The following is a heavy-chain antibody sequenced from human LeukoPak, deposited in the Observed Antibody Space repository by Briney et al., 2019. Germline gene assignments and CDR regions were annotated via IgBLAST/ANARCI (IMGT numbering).Heavy chain of an antibody. D-gene: IGHD2-2*01. V-gene: IGHV3-23*01. CDR1: GFTFSSYA. CDR3: AKDSYVVVPAAPYYYYYMDV. J-gene: IGHJ6*03. Sequence: GRSLRLSCAASGFTFSSYAMSWVRQAPGKGLEWVSAISGSGGSTYYADSVKGRFTISRDNSKNTLYLQMNSLRAEDTAVYYCAKDSYVVVPAAPYYYYYMDVWGKGTTVTVSS. CDR2: ISGSGGST.